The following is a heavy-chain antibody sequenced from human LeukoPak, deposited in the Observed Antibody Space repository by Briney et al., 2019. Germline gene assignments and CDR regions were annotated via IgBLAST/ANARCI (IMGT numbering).Heavy chain of an antibody. D-gene: IGHD3-10*01. Sequence: AGGSLRLSCAASGFTVSSNYMSWVRQAPGKGLEWVSVIYSGGSTYYADSVKGRFTISRDNSKNTLYLQMNSLRAEDTAVYYCARDPPMVRGVTAGDYWGQGTLVTVSS. J-gene: IGHJ4*02. CDR2: IYSGGST. V-gene: IGHV3-53*01. CDR1: GFTVSSNY. CDR3: ARDPPMVRGVTAGDY.